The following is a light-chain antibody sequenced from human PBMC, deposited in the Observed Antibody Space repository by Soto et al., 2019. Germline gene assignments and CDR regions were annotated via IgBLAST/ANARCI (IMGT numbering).Light chain of an antibody. Sequence: EIVMTQSPATLSVSPGERATLSCRASQSVSSNLAWYQQKPGQAPRLLIYGASTRATGIPARFSGSGSGTEFTLTNSSLQSEHFAVYYCQQYNNWPPRAWTFGQGTKVEIK. CDR1: QSVSSN. CDR3: QQYNNWPPRAWT. J-gene: IGKJ1*01. CDR2: GAS. V-gene: IGKV3-15*01.